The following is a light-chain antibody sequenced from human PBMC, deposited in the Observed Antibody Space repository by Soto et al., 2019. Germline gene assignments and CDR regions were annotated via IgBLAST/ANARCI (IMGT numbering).Light chain of an antibody. Sequence: EIVLTQSPATLPLSPGERATLSCRASQSVSSYLAWYQQKPGQAPRLLIYDASNRATCIPARFSGSGSGTDFTLTISSLEPEDFAVYYCQQRSNWPPTFGKGTKVEIK. J-gene: IGKJ1*01. CDR3: QQRSNWPPT. CDR2: DAS. V-gene: IGKV3-11*01. CDR1: QSVSSY.